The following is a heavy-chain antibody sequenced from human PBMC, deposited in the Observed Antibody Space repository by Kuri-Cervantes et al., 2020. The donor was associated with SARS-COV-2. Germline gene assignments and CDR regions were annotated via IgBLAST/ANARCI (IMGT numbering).Heavy chain of an antibody. Sequence: GESLKISCAASGFTFSGHWIHWVRQAPGKGLVWVSRINPDGSYTNNADSVKGRFTLSRDNAKNMLFLQMNSLRAEDTAVYYCATAVPYCGGDCYPAVGGMDVWGQGTTVTVSS. CDR2: INPDGSYT. V-gene: IGHV3-74*01. D-gene: IGHD2-21*02. CDR3: ATAVPYCGGDCYPAVGGMDV. CDR1: GFTFSGHW. J-gene: IGHJ6*02.